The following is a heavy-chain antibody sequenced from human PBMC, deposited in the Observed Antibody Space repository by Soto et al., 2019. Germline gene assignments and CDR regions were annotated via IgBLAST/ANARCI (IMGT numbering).Heavy chain of an antibody. J-gene: IGHJ6*02. D-gene: IGHD2-2*01. CDR2: VSDSGRT. V-gene: IGHV4-59*01. CDR3: ARVDCSTTTCYYYGFDV. CDR1: GDSLDYYY. Sequence: PSETLSLTCTVSGDSLDYYYWSWIRQPPGKGLEWIGDVSDSGRTNYNPSLRSRVTISVDTSKNQFSLKLNSVTAADTAVYYCARVDCSTTTCYYYGFDVRGQGTTVTVSS.